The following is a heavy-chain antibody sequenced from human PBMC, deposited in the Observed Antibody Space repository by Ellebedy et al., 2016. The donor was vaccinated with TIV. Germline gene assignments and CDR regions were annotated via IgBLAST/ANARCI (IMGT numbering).Heavy chain of an antibody. Sequence: PGGSLRLSCQGSGYRFSGFWIGWARQVPGKGLEWMGRIDPSDSYVNYSPSFQGHVTISVDKSSTTAFLQWSSLRASDSAMYFCSRRGEGSTYHFGEDFWGQGTLVTVSA. J-gene: IGHJ4*02. V-gene: IGHV5-10-1*01. CDR3: SRRGEGSTYHFGEDF. CDR2: IDPSDSYV. CDR1: GYRFSGFW. D-gene: IGHD3-16*01.